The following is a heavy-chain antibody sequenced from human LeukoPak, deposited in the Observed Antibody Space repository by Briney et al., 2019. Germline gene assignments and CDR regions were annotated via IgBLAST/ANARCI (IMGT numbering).Heavy chain of an antibody. CDR2: ISAYNGNT. CDR3: ARDGDQYSSGWFEGY. V-gene: IGHV1-18*01. CDR1: GGTFTSYG. J-gene: IGHJ4*02. D-gene: IGHD6-19*01. Sequence: VASVKVSCKASGGTFTSYGISWVRQAPGQGLEWMGWISAYNGNTNYAQKLQGRVTMTTDTSTSTAYMELRSLRSDDTAVYYCARDGDQYSSGWFEGYWGQGTLVTVSS.